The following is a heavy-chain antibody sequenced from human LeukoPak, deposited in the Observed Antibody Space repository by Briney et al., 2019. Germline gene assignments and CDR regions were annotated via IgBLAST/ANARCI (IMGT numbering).Heavy chain of an antibody. J-gene: IGHJ5*02. CDR2: ISSSGSTI. CDR3: ARDQDDYGHNWFDP. D-gene: IGHD4-17*01. Sequence: GGSLRLSCAASTFTFSSYNMNWVRQAPGKGLEWVSYISSSGSTIYYADSVKGRFTISRDNAKNSLYLQMNSLRAEDTAVYYCARDQDDYGHNWFDPWGQGTLVTVSA. V-gene: IGHV3-48*04. CDR1: TFTFSSYN.